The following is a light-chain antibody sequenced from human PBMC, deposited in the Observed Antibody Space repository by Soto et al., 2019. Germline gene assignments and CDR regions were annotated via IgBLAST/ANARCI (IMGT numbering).Light chain of an antibody. V-gene: IGKV1-5*01. CDR3: QQYKNYSWT. Sequence: DIQMTQSPFTLSASVGDRVTITCRASQSISSWLAWYQQKPGKAPKLLIYDASSLESGVPSRFSGSGSGTEFTLTISSLQPDDFATYYCQQYKNYSWTFGQGTKVDIK. J-gene: IGKJ1*01. CDR2: DAS. CDR1: QSISSW.